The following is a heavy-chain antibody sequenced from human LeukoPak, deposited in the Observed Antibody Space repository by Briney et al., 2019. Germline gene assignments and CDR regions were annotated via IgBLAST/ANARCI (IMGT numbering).Heavy chain of an antibody. CDR1: GFTFSSYG. V-gene: IGHV3-30*03. CDR3: ARPYDSSGYPIPWALDY. J-gene: IGHJ4*02. D-gene: IGHD3-22*01. CDR2: ISYDGSNK. Sequence: GGSLRLSCAASGFTFSSYGMHWVRQAPGKGLEWVAVISYDGSNKYYADSVKGRFTISRDNSKNTLYLQMNSLRAEDTAVYYCARPYDSSGYPIPWALDYWGQGTLVTVSS.